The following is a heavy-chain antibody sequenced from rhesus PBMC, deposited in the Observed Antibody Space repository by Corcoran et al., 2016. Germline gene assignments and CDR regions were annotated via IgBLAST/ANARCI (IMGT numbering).Heavy chain of an antibody. D-gene: IGHD6-13*01. CDR2: ISNGGGIT. V-gene: IGHV3-59*01. CDR1: GFTLRDFY. CDR3: AREIAAGYSLDS. Sequence: EVQLVESGGGLAKPGGSLRLSCGASGFTLRDFYMHWVRQASGKGLEWVSRISNGGGITWYADSVKGRFTISRENAKNTLYLQMDGLRGEDTAVYYCAREIAAGYSLDSWGQGVVVTVSS. J-gene: IGHJ6*01.